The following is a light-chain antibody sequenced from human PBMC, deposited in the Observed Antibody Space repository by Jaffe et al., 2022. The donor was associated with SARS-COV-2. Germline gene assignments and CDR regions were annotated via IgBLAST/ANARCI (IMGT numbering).Light chain of an antibody. CDR3: QQSYTTPLT. V-gene: IGKV1-39*01. CDR2: AAS. Sequence: DIQMTQSPSSLSASVGDRVTITCRASQTIYNYLNWYQQKPGKAPNLLIYAASSLQSGVPSRFSGSASGTDFTLTISSLQPEDFATYYCQQSYTTPLTFGGGTKVEI. CDR1: QTIYNY. J-gene: IGKJ4*01.